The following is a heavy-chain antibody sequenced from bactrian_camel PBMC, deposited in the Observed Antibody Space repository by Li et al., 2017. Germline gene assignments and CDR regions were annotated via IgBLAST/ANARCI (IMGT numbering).Heavy chain of an antibody. CDR2: MDSLGRT. CDR3: AGEQYGGCRASAAFGV. Sequence: VQLVESGGGSVKPGQSLRLTCTFSETRYCMGWFRQPPGKDREGVAVMDSLGRTKYADSVNGRLTISKGNAKTILYLEMHNLKPEDTAIYYCAGEQYGGCRASAAFGVWGQGTQVTVS. D-gene: IGHD6*01. CDR1: ETRYC. V-gene: IGHV3S53*01. J-gene: IGHJ6*01.